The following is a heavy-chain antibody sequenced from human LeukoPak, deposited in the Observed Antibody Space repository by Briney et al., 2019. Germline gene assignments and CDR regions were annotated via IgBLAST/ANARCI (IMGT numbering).Heavy chain of an antibody. CDR3: ARGGYSGYDYVLPYDY. Sequence: SETLSLTCTVSGGSISSYYWSWIRQPPGKGLEWIGYIYYSGSTNYNPSLKSRVTISVDTSKNQFSLKLSSVTAADTAVYYCARGGYSGYDYVLPYDYWGQGTLVTVFS. CDR2: IYYSGST. D-gene: IGHD5-12*01. V-gene: IGHV4-59*01. J-gene: IGHJ4*02. CDR1: GGSISSYY.